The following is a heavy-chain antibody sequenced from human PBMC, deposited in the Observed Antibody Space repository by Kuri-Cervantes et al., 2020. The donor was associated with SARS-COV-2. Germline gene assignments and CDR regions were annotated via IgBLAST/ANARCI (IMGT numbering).Heavy chain of an antibody. CDR1: GFTFSSYG. CDR2: IRYDGSNK. CDR3: AKGTQQLDLYYMDV. Sequence: GGSLRLSCAASGFTFSSYGMHWVRQAPGKGLEWVAFIRYDGSNKYYADSVKGRFTISRDNSKNTLYLQMNSLRAEDTAVYYCAKGTQQLDLYYMDVWGKGTTVTVSS. D-gene: IGHD6-13*01. V-gene: IGHV3-30*02. J-gene: IGHJ6*03.